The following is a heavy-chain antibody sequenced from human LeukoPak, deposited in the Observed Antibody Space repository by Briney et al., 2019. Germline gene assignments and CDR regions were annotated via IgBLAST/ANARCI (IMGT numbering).Heavy chain of an antibody. CDR3: ARREYYYDSSGYLS. Sequence: SETLSLTCAVYGGSFSDYYWSWIRQPPGKGLEWIGEINHSGGTKYNPSLKSRVTISVDTSKNQFSLKLSSVTAADTAVYYCARREYYYDSSGYLSWGQGTLVTVSS. CDR1: GGSFSDYY. J-gene: IGHJ5*02. D-gene: IGHD3-22*01. CDR2: INHSGGT. V-gene: IGHV4-34*01.